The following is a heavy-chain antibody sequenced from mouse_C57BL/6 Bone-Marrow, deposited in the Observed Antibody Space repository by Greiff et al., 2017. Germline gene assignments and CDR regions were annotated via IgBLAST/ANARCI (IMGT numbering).Heavy chain of an antibody. J-gene: IGHJ1*03. CDR2: IYPGSGNT. D-gene: IGHD1-1*01. CDR3: AAYYGSSADWYFDV. V-gene: IGHV1-76*01. CDR1: GYTFTDYY. Sequence: QVQLQQSGAELVRPGASVKLSCKASGYTFTDYYINWVKQRPGQGLEWIARIYPGSGNTYYNEKFKGKAKLTAEKSSSTAYMQLSSRTSEDSAVYFCAAYYGSSADWYFDVWGTGTTVTVSS.